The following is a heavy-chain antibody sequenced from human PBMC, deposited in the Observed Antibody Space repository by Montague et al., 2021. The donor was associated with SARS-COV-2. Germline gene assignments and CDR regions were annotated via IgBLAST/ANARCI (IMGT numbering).Heavy chain of an antibody. CDR2: IDPSGGRT. Sequence: FRSLSLAVSGFTFSVYTMSWVRQAPGKGLEWVAGIDPSGGRTYYSESVKGRFTIFRDNSKNTLYLQMNSLRSEDAAIYYCAKDSVHYWGQGTLVTVSS. CDR1: GFTFSVYT. J-gene: IGHJ4*02. CDR3: AKDSVHY. V-gene: IGHV3-23*05. D-gene: IGHD3-10*01.